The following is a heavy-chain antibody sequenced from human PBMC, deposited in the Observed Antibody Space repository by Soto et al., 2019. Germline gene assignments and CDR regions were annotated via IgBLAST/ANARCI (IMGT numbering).Heavy chain of an antibody. CDR2: IIPISGTT. D-gene: IGHD2-15*01. V-gene: IGHV1-69*06. Sequence: QVQLVQSGAEVKKPGSSAKVSCKASGDTFNNYAINWVRQAPGEGLEWMGGIIPISGTTNYARKFQGRVTFIADKSTSTVYMELAILRSEDMALYYCVRWGGLSCSGGSCFKKPFDYWGQGTLVTVSS. CDR3: VRWGGLSCSGGSCFKKPFDY. CDR1: GDTFNNYA. J-gene: IGHJ4*02.